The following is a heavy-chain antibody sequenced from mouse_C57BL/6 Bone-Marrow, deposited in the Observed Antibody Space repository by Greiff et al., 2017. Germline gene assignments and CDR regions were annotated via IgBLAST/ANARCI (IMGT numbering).Heavy chain of an antibody. CDR1: GFTFSSYG. J-gene: IGHJ2*01. CDR2: ISSGGSYT. Sequence: EVQGVESGGDLVKPGGSLKLSCAASGFTFSSYGMSWVRQTPDKRLEWVATISSGGSYTYYPDSVKGRFTISRDNAKNTLYLQMSSLKSEDTAMYYCARRVTGTDCDYWGQGTTLTVSS. V-gene: IGHV5-6*01. D-gene: IGHD4-1*01. CDR3: ARRVTGTDCDY.